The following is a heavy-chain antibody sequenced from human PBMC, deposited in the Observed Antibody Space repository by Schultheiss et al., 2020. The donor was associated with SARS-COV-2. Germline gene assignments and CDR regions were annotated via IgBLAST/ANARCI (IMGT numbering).Heavy chain of an antibody. J-gene: IGHJ3*02. V-gene: IGHV4-61*05. Sequence: GSLRLSCTVSGGSITNSNYNWGWIRQSPGKGLEWIGYIYYSGSTNYNPSLKSRVTISVDTSKNQFSLKLSSVTAADTAVYYCARGVEDTAMVWDAFDIWGQGTMVTVSS. D-gene: IGHD5-18*01. CDR1: GGSITNSNYN. CDR3: ARGVEDTAMVWDAFDI. CDR2: IYYSGST.